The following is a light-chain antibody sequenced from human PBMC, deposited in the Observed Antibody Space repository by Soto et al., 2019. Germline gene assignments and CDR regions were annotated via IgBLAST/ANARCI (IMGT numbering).Light chain of an antibody. CDR3: SSYTSSSTVV. CDR1: SGDVGGYNY. Sequence: QSVLTQPASVSGSPGQSITISCTGTSGDVGGYNYVSWYQQHPGKAPKLMIYEVTYRPSGVSNRFSGSKSGNTASLTISGHQADDEADYYSSSYTSSSTVVFGGGTKVTVL. V-gene: IGLV2-14*01. J-gene: IGLJ2*01. CDR2: EVT.